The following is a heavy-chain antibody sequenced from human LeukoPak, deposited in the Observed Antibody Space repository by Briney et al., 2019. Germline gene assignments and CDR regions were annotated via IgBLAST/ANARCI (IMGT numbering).Heavy chain of an antibody. V-gene: IGHV4-34*01. CDR2: IYRNGVT. CDR3: GRSYHDDAWAAFDM. J-gene: IGHJ3*02. D-gene: IGHD2-2*01. Sequence: SPQTLSLTCAVYGGAFRGYYWSWIRQPPGKGLEWIGSIYRNGVTFSNASLRSRLSISVDTSKNQFSLRLSSVTAADTAVYYCGRSYHDDAWAAFDMWGQGTVVTISS. CDR1: GGAFRGYY.